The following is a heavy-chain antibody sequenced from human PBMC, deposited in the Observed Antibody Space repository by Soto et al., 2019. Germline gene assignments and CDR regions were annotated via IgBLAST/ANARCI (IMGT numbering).Heavy chain of an antibody. J-gene: IGHJ6*02. CDR1: GYTLTELS. CDR3: ATGLSPKSTIVGVAHYYYYYGIDV. V-gene: IGHV1-24*01. D-gene: IGHD3-3*01. CDR2: FDPEDGET. Sequence: ASVKVSCKVSGYTLTELSMHWVRQAPGKGLEWMGGFDPEDGETIYAQKFQGRVTMTEDTSTDTAYMELSSLRSEDTAVYYCATGLSPKSTIVGVAHYYYYYGIDVWAQGTTVTVSS.